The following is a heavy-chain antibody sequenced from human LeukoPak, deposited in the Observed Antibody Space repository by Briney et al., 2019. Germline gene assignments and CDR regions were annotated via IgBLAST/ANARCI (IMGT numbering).Heavy chain of an antibody. J-gene: IGHJ6*03. V-gene: IGHV4-59*12. CDR1: GGSISSNY. CDR3: ARGRGYCSSTSCYNYYYYMDV. Sequence: SETLSLTCTVSGGSISSNYWSWIRQPPGKGLEWIGYIYYSGSTNYNPSLKSRVTISVDTSKNQFSLKLSSVTAADTAVYYCARGRGYCSSTSCYNYYYYMDVWGKGTTVTVSS. CDR2: IYYSGST. D-gene: IGHD2-2*02.